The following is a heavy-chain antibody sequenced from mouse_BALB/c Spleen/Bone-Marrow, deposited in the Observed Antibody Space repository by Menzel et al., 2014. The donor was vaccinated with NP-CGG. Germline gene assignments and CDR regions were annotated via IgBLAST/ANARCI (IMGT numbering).Heavy chain of an antibody. V-gene: IGHV4-1*02. CDR1: GFDFSGFW. Sequence: EVKLEESGGGLVQPGRSLKLSCAASGFDFSGFWMGWVRQAPGKGLEWIGEINPDSSTINYTPSLKDRLIISRDNAKNTLYLQMSKVRSEDTALYYCARLGYYGGFAYWGQGTLVTVSA. CDR3: ARLGYYGGFAY. D-gene: IGHD2-3*01. CDR2: INPDSSTI. J-gene: IGHJ3*01.